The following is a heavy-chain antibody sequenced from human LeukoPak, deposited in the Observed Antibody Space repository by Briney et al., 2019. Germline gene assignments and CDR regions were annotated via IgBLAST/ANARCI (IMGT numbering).Heavy chain of an antibody. J-gene: IGHJ6*03. CDR3: ARHLSIAAASYYFYYYMDV. CDR2: MNPNSGNT. CDR1: GYTFTSYD. V-gene: IGHV1-8*01. D-gene: IGHD6-13*01. Sequence: ASVKVSCKASGYTFTSYDINWVRQATGQGLEWMGWMNPNSGNTGYAQKFQGRVTITADESTSTAFLELSSLRSEDTATYYCARHLSIAAASYYFYYYMDVWGKGTTVTVSS.